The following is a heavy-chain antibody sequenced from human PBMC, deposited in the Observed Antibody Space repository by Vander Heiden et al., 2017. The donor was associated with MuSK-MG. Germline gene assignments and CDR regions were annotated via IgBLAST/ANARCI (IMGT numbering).Heavy chain of an antibody. CDR1: GFTFSSYS. CDR2: ISSSSSYI. D-gene: IGHD4-4*01. Sequence: EVQLVESGGGLVKPGGSLRLSCAASGFTFSSYSMNWVRQAPGKGLEWVSSISSSSSYIYYADSGKGRFTIARDNAKNSLYLQMNSLRAEDTAVYYCARDAPAYSNYYYYYGMDVWGQGTTVTVSS. J-gene: IGHJ6*02. CDR3: ARDAPAYSNYYYYYGMDV. V-gene: IGHV3-21*01.